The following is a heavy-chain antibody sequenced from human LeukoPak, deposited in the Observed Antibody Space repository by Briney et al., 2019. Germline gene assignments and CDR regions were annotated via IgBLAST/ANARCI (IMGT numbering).Heavy chain of an antibody. CDR1: GYTFTGYD. CDR3: ARAPEGYCSSARCTTVEYFQH. V-gene: IGHV1-8*03. J-gene: IGHJ1*01. D-gene: IGHD2-2*01. Sequence: GASVKVSCKASGYTFTGYDINWVRQAAGQGLEWMGWINPNNSNTGYAQKFQGRLTITRDTSINTTYMELSSLISDDTAVYYCARAPEGYCSSARCTTVEYFQHWGQGTLVTVSS. CDR2: INPNNSNT.